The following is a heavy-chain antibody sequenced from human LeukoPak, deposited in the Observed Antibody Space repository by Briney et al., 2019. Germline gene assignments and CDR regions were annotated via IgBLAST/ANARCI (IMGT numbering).Heavy chain of an antibody. CDR3: ARGYSYGLRRPNWFDP. CDR2: IYTSGST. V-gene: IGHV4-61*02. Sequence: SETLSLTCTVSGGSISSGSYYRSWIRQPAGKGLEWIGRIYTSGSTNYNPSLKSRVTISVDTSKNQFSLKLSSVTAADTAVYYCARGYSYGLRRPNWFDPWGQGTLVTVSS. CDR1: GGSISSGSYY. J-gene: IGHJ5*02. D-gene: IGHD5-18*01.